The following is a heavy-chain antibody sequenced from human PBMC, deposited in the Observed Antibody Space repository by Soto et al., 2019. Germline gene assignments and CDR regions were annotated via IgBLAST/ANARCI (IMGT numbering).Heavy chain of an antibody. D-gene: IGHD5-12*01. J-gene: IGHJ4*01. CDR1: GGSLSTYY. V-gene: IGHV4-59*01. CDR3: ARNLDGYNPYIFDY. Sequence: PSETLSLTCTVSGGSLSTYYWSWIRQPPGKGLEWIGYIYYSGSTNYNPSLKSRVTISVDTSKNQFSLKLSSVTAADTAVYYCARNLDGYNPYIFDYWGHGTLVIVSS. CDR2: IYYSGST.